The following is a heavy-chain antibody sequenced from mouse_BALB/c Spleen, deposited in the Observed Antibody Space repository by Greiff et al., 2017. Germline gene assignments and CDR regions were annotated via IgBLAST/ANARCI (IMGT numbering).Heavy chain of an antibody. Sequence: EVQLQESGPGLVKPSQSLSLTCSVTGYSITSGYYWDWIRQFPGNKLEWMGYISYDGSNNYNPSLKNRISITRDTSKNQFFLKLNSVTTEDTATYYCAREGNSYYYAMDYWGQGTSVTVSS. CDR3: AREGNSYYYAMDY. CDR2: ISYDGSN. V-gene: IGHV3-6*02. J-gene: IGHJ4*01. D-gene: IGHD2-1*01. CDR1: GYSITSGYY.